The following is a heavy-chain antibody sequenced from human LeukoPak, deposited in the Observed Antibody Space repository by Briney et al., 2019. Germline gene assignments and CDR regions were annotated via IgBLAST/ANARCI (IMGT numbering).Heavy chain of an antibody. CDR1: GGTFSSYA. J-gene: IGHJ4*02. Sequence: GASVKVSCKASGGTFSSYAISWVRQAPGQGLEWMGGIIPIFGTANYAQKFQGRVTMTRNTSISTAYMELSSLRSEDTAVYYCARGRHSSSWGLWGQGTLVTVSS. V-gene: IGHV1-69*05. D-gene: IGHD6-13*01. CDR2: IIPIFGTA. CDR3: ARGRHSSSWGL.